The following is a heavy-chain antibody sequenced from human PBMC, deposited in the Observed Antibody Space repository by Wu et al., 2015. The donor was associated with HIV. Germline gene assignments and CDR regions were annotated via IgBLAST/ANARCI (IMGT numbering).Heavy chain of an antibody. CDR3: ARDRLAAAVVSWFDP. D-gene: IGHD6-13*01. CDR1: GYSFTTHG. Sequence: QVQLVQSGAEVKKPGASVKVSCKASGYSFTTHGISWVRQAPGQGLEWMGWINPNSGGTNYAQKFQGRVTMTRDTSISTAYMELSRLRSDDTAVYYCARDRLAAAVVSWFDPWGQGTLVTVSS. V-gene: IGHV1-2*02. J-gene: IGHJ5*02. CDR2: INPNSGGT.